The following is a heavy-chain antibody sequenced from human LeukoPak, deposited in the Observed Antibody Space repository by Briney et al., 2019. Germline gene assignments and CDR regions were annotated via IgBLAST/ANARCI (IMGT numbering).Heavy chain of an antibody. Sequence: PSETLSLPCSVSGGSISSYYGRWMRQPPGRGLEWGGYIYFGGSTTYHPSRKSRVTISVDTSKNQFSLKLSSVTAADTAVYYCARRLMVRGLVSYGMDVWGQGTTVTVSS. J-gene: IGHJ6*02. CDR2: IYFGGST. CDR3: ARRLMVRGLVSYGMDV. CDR1: GGSISSYY. V-gene: IGHV4-59*08. D-gene: IGHD3-10*01.